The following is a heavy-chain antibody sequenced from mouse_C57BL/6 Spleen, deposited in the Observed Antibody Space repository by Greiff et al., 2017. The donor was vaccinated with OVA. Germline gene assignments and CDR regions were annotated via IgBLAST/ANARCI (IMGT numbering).Heavy chain of an antibody. CDR2: IYPRDGST. V-gene: IGHV1-85*01. Sequence: VQLKESGPELVKPGASVKLSCKASGYTFTSYDINWVKQRPGQGLEWIGWIYPRDGSTKYNEKFKGKATLTVDTSSSTAYMQLSSLTSEDSAVYYCARGDYYGSSYPFAYWGQGTLVTVSA. CDR1: GYTFTSYD. D-gene: IGHD1-1*01. CDR3: ARGDYYGSSYPFAY. J-gene: IGHJ3*01.